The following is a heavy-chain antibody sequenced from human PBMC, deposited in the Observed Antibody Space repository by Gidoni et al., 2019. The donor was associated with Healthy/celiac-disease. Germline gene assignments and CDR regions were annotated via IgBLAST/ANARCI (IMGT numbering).Heavy chain of an antibody. V-gene: IGHV5-10-1*01. CDR1: GYGFTSYW. J-gene: IGHJ3*02. CDR2: IDPSDTYT. CDR3: ARHTYSWAAFDI. Sequence: VQLVQSGAEVKKPGESLRISCQGAGYGFTSYWSSWVRQMPGKGLAWMGRIDPSDTYTNYSPSFQGHVTSSADKSISTAYLQWSSLKASDTAMYYCARHTYSWAAFDIWGQGTMITVSS. D-gene: IGHD5-18*01.